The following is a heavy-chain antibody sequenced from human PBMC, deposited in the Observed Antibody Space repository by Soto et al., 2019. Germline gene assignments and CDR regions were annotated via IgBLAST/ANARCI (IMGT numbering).Heavy chain of an antibody. Sequence: GGSLRLSCAASGFTFSSYGMHWVRQAPGKGLEWVAVIWYDGSNKYYADSVKGRFTISRDNSKNTLYLQMNSLRAEDTAVYYCARDNLDFWSGSPSRRNYYYYMDVWGKGTTVTVSS. CDR3: ARDNLDFWSGSPSRRNYYYYMDV. V-gene: IGHV3-33*01. D-gene: IGHD3-3*01. J-gene: IGHJ6*03. CDR1: GFTFSSYG. CDR2: IWYDGSNK.